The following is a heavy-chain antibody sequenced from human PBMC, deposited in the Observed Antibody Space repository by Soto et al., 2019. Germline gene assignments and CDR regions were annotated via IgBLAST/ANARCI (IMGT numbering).Heavy chain of an antibody. V-gene: IGHV3-23*01. CDR2: ISGSGGST. Sequence: GGSLRLSCAASGFTFSSYAMSWVRQAPGKGLEWVSAISGSGGSTYYADSVKGRFTISRDNSKNTLYLQMNSLRAEDTAVYYCAKGGGYSSSTPKLLVFWFDPWGQGTLVTVSS. J-gene: IGHJ5*02. D-gene: IGHD6-13*01. CDR3: AKGGGYSSSTPKLLVFWFDP. CDR1: GFTFSSYA.